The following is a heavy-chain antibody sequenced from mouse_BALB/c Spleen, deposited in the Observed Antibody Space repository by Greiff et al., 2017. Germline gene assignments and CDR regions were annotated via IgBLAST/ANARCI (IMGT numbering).Heavy chain of an antibody. Sequence: EVKVIESGGGLVQPGGSLKLSCAASGFDFSRYWMSWVRQAPGKGLEWIGEINPDSSTINYTPSLKDKFIISRDNAKNTLYLQMSKVRSEDTALYYCARPRGIGYDAFAYWGQGTLVTVSA. CDR3: ARPRGIGYDAFAY. J-gene: IGHJ3*01. V-gene: IGHV4-1*02. CDR2: INPDSSTI. D-gene: IGHD2-2*01. CDR1: GFDFSRYW.